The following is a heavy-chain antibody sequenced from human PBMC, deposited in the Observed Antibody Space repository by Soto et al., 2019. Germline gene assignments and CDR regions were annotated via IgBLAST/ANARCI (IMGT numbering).Heavy chain of an antibody. J-gene: IGHJ6*03. CDR1: GFTFSSYS. D-gene: IGHD2-2*01. Sequence: EVQLVESGGGLVKPGGSLRLSCAASGFTFSSYSMNWVRQAPGKGLEWVSSISSSSSYIYYADSVKGRFTISRDNAKNSLYLQMNSLRAEDTAVYYCASYCSSTSCYDYYYYYMDVWGKGTTVTVSS. V-gene: IGHV3-21*01. CDR3: ASYCSSTSCYDYYYYYMDV. CDR2: ISSSSSYI.